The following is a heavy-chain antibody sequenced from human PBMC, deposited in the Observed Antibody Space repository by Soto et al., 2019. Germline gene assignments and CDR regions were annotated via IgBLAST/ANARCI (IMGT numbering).Heavy chain of an antibody. CDR2: IIHTGST. J-gene: IGHJ4*02. CDR3: ARVGQPPSDY. V-gene: IGHV4-34*12. Sequence: SETLSLTCAVSRGSFSGYYWSWVRQFPGKGLEWIGEIIHTGSTNYNPSLKSRVTMSIDTSKKEISLKLSSVTAADTAVYYCARVGQPPSDYWGQGTLVTVSS. CDR1: RGSFSGYY. D-gene: IGHD2-2*01.